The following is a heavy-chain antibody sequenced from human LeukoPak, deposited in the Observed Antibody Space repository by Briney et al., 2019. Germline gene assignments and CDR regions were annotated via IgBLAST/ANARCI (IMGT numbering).Heavy chain of an antibody. CDR3: ARDGYDILTGYYPPNWFDP. J-gene: IGHJ5*02. D-gene: IGHD3-9*01. CDR2: ISSSSSYI. CDR1: GFTFSSYS. V-gene: IGHV3-21*01. Sequence: GGSLRLSCAASGFTFSSYSMNWVRQAPGKGLEWVSSISSSSSYIYYADSVKGRFTISRDNAKNSLYLQMNSLRAEDTAVYYCARDGYDILTGYYPPNWFDPWGQGTLVTVSS.